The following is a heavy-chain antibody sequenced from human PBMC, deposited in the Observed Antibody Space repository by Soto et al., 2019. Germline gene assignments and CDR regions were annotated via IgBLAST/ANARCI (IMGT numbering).Heavy chain of an antibody. CDR1: GFTFSSYA. Sequence: GGSLRLSCAASGFTFSSYAMSWVRQAPGKGLEWVSAISGSGGSTYYADSVKGRFTISRDNSKNTLYLQMNSLRAEDTAVYYCAKGNTIFGVDQYGMDVWGQGTTVTVS. CDR3: AKGNTIFGVDQYGMDV. J-gene: IGHJ6*02. CDR2: ISGSGGST. D-gene: IGHD3-3*01. V-gene: IGHV3-23*01.